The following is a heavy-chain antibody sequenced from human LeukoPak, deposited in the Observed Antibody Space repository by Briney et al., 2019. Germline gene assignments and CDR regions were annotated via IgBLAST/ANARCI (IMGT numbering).Heavy chain of an antibody. Sequence: GGSLRLSCAASGFTFSSYAMSWVRQAPGKGLEWVSAISGSGGSTYYADSVKGRFTISRDNSKNTLYLQMNSLRAEDTAVYYCAKTMTVVVTTTLHAFDIWGQGTMVTVSS. V-gene: IGHV3-23*01. CDR2: ISGSGGST. CDR1: GFTFSSYA. J-gene: IGHJ3*02. CDR3: AKTMTVVVTTTLHAFDI. D-gene: IGHD3-22*01.